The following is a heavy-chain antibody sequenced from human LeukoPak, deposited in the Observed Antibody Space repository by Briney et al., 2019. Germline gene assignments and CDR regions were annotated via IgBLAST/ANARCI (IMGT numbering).Heavy chain of an antibody. V-gene: IGHV3-23*01. Sequence: GGSLRLSCAASGFTLSSYAMGWVRQAPGKGLEWVSGISGSGGSTYYADSVKGRFTISRDNSKNTLYLQMNSLRAEDTAVYYCAKGRKNTMIVVGFDYWGQGTLVTVSS. CDR2: ISGSGGST. CDR3: AKGRKNTMIVVGFDY. D-gene: IGHD3-22*01. CDR1: GFTLSSYA. J-gene: IGHJ4*02.